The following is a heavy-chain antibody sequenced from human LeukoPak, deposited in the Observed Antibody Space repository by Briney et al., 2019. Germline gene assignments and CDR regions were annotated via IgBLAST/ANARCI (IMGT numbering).Heavy chain of an antibody. CDR2: ISYEASNK. Sequence: GGSLRLSCAASGFTFGNHAMHWARQAPGMGLEWVAVISYEASNKYYADSVKGRFTISRDNSKNMLYLQMNSLRAEDTAVYYCARDYLVGCTDTICYPIDYWGQGTLVTVSS. J-gene: IGHJ4*02. CDR1: GFTFGNHA. D-gene: IGHD2-8*02. CDR3: ARDYLVGCTDTICYPIDY. V-gene: IGHV3-30*01.